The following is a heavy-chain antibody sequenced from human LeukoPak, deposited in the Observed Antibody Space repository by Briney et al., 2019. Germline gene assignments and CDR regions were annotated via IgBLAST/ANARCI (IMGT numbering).Heavy chain of an antibody. D-gene: IGHD2-8*01. Sequence: SETLSLTCTVSGGSISSYYWSWIRQPPGKGLEWIGYIYYSGSTNYNPSLKSRVTISVDTSKNQFSLKLSSVTAADTAVYYCARQLVPYGHDYWGQGTLVTVSS. V-gene: IGHV4-59*08. CDR2: IYYSGST. CDR3: ARQLVPYGHDY. CDR1: GGSISSYY. J-gene: IGHJ4*02.